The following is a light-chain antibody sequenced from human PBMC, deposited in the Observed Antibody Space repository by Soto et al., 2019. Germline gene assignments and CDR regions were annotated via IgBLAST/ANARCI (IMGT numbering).Light chain of an antibody. V-gene: IGKV1-5*01. Sequence: DIQMTQSPSTLCAFVVDRVTITCRASQRISSWLAWYQQKPGKAPKPLIYDASTLKTGVPSRFSGSGSGSEFNFTITGLQPDDFATYFCQQYNTYSTCGQGTRLEIK. CDR3: QQYNTYST. CDR1: QRISSW. J-gene: IGKJ5*01. CDR2: DAS.